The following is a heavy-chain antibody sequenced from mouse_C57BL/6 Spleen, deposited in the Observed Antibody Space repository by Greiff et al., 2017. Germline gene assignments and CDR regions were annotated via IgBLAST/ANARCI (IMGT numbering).Heavy chain of an antibody. Sequence: VQLQQSGAELARPGASVKMSCKASGYTFTSYTMHWVKQRPGQGLEWIGYINPSSGYTKYNQKFKDKATLTADKSSSTADMQMSSLTSEDSSVYYCARWDYYGLDVWGTGTTVTVSS. D-gene: IGHD1-1*01. CDR3: ARWDYYGLDV. CDR2: INPSSGYT. V-gene: IGHV1-4*01. CDR1: GYTFTSYT. J-gene: IGHJ1*03.